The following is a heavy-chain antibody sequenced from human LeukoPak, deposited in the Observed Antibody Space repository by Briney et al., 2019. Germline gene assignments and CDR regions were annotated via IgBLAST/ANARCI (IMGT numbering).Heavy chain of an antibody. D-gene: IGHD6-19*01. CDR3: AKQEQWLPYYFDY. CDR1: GGSFSGYY. J-gene: IGHJ4*02. CDR2: INHSGST. V-gene: IGHV4-34*01. Sequence: SETLSLTCAVYGGSFSGYYWSWIRQPPGKGREWIGEINHSGSTNYNPSLKSRVTISVDTSKNQFSLKLSSVTAADTAVYYCAKQEQWLPYYFDYWGQGTLVTVSS.